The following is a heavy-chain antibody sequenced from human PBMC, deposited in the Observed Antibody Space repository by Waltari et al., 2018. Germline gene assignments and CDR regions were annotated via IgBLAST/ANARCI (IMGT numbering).Heavy chain of an antibody. CDR1: GFTFSSYA. J-gene: IGHJ4*02. Sequence: EVQLLESGGGLVQPGGSLRLSCAASGFTFSSYAMSWVRQAPGKGLEWVSAISGSGGSTYYADSVKGRFTISRDNSKNTLYLQMNSLRAEDTAVYYCAKDRVVRGVRDGPFDYWGQGTLVTVSS. CDR2: ISGSGGST. CDR3: AKDRVVRGVRDGPFDY. V-gene: IGHV3-23*01. D-gene: IGHD3-10*01.